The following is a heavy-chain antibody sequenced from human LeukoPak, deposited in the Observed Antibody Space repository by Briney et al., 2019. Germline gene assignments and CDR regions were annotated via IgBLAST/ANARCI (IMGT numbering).Heavy chain of an antibody. CDR2: IWYDGSNK. CDR1: GFTFSNYG. CDR3: AREGRCGGDCYYDY. J-gene: IGHJ4*02. V-gene: IGHV3-33*01. D-gene: IGHD2-21*02. Sequence: GALRLSCAASGFTFSNYGMHWVRQAPGKGVEWVAVIWYDGSNKYYADSVKGRFTISRDNSKNTLYLQMNSLRAEDTAVYYCAREGRCGGDCYYDYWGQGTLVTVSS.